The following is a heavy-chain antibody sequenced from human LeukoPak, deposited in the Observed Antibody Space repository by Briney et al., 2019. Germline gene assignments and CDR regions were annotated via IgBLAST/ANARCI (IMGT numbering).Heavy chain of an antibody. J-gene: IGHJ5*02. CDR3: ARRYSGSPLESFAP. V-gene: IGHV5-51*01. Sequence: TGESLNISWKGSGYSFTSYWIGWVRQMPGKGREWKRIIYAVDSDTRYSPSFQGAVTISADKSISTAYLQWSSLKASDTAMYYCARRYSGSPLESFAPWGQGNLVTVSS. CDR1: GYSFTSYW. CDR2: IYAVDSDT. D-gene: IGHD1-26*01.